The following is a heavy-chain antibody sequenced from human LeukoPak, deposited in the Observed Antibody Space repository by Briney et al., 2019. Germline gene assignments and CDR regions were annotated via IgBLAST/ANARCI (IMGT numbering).Heavy chain of an antibody. J-gene: IGHJ5*02. CDR2: IIPIFGTA. Sequence: ASVKVSCKASGGTFSSYAISWVRQAPGQGLEWMGGIIPIFGTANYAQKFQGRVTITADESTSTAYMELSSLRSEDTAVYYCARATLGYCSSTSCYRKFDPWGQGTLVTVSS. CDR3: ARATLGYCSSTSCYRKFDP. V-gene: IGHV1-69*13. CDR1: GGTFSSYA. D-gene: IGHD2-2*02.